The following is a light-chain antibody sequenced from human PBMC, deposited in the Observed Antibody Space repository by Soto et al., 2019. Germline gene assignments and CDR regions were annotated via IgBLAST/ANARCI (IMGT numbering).Light chain of an antibody. CDR1: SSDVGSYSL. V-gene: IGLV2-23*01. CDR3: CSYAGSSTLV. Sequence: QSVLTQPASVSGSPGQWITISCTGTSSDVGSYSLVSWYHQHPGKAPKLMIYEGSKRPSGVSNRFSGSKSAATASLTISGLQAEDEAHYYCCSYAGSSTLVFGGGTTVTVL. CDR2: EGS. J-gene: IGLJ2*01.